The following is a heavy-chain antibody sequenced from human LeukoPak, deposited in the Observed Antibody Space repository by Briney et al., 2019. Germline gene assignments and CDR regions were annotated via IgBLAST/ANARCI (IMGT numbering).Heavy chain of an antibody. CDR2: INPSGGST. CDR3: ARVRRGYSSSWVGNWFDP. Sequence: ASVKVSCKASGYAFTNYYMHWVRQAPGQGLEWMGIINPSGGSTSYAQKFQGRVTMTRNTSISTAYMELSSLRSEDTAVYYCARVRRGYSSSWVGNWFDPWGQGTLVTVSS. V-gene: IGHV1-46*01. D-gene: IGHD6-13*01. CDR1: GYAFTNYY. J-gene: IGHJ5*02.